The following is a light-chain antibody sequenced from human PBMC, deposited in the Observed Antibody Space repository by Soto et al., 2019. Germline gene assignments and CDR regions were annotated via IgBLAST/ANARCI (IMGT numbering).Light chain of an antibody. J-gene: IGLJ2*01. Sequence: QSALTQPASVSGSPGQSITISCTGTISDVGAYNLVSWYQHHPGKAPKLMIYEGNKRPSGVSNRFSGSKSGNTASLAISGLQPEDEADYYCCSYSDSATLVFGGGTKLTVL. V-gene: IGLV2-23*01. CDR2: EGN. CDR1: ISDVGAYNL. CDR3: CSYSDSATLV.